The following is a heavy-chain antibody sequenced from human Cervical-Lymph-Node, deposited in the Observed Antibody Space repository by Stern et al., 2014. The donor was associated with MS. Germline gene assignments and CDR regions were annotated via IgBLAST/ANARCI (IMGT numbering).Heavy chain of an antibody. J-gene: IGHJ3*02. D-gene: IGHD3-10*01. CDR3: ARLQSGIGDTLDI. CDR2: LDWDDDK. V-gene: IGHV2-70*04. CDR1: GFSLSTSGMR. Sequence: QITLKESGPALVKPTQTLTLTCTFSGFSLSTSGMRVSWIRQPPGKALEWLAPLDWDDDKFYRTSLKTRLTISKDTSKNQVVLTMTNMDPVDTATYYCARLQSGIGDTLDIWGQGTMVTVSS.